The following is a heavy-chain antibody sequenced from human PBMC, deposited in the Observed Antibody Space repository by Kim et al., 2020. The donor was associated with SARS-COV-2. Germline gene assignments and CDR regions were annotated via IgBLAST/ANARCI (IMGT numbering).Heavy chain of an antibody. CDR3: AITERWLQPPDY. V-gene: IGHV1-46*01. J-gene: IGHJ4*02. CDR1: GYTFTSYY. D-gene: IGHD5-12*01. Sequence: ASVKVSCKASGYTFTSYYMHWVRQAPGQGLEWMGIINPSVGSTSYAQKFQGRVTMTRDTSTSTVYMELSSLRSEDTAVYYCAITERWLQPPDYWGQGTLVTVSS. CDR2: INPSVGST.